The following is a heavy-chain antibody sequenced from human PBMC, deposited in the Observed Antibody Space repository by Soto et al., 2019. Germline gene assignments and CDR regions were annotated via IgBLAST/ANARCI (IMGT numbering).Heavy chain of an antibody. CDR1: GGSISSGGYY. D-gene: IGHD3-3*01. J-gene: IGHJ6*02. CDR2: IYYSGST. CDR3: ASARVTYYDFWSGYWPNYYYYGMDV. V-gene: IGHV4-31*03. Sequence: PSETLSLTCTVSGGSISSGGYYWSWIRQHPGKGLEWIGYIYYSGSTYYNPSLKSRVTISVDMSKNQFSLKLSSVTAADTAVYYCASARVTYYDFWSGYWPNYYYYGMDVWGQGTTVTVSS.